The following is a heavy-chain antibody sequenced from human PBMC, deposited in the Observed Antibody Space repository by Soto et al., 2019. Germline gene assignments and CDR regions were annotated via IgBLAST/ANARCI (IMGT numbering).Heavy chain of an antibody. D-gene: IGHD6-13*01. CDR2: IFYTGST. J-gene: IGHJ4*02. CDR1: GGSISTYY. CDR3: ARVRVPNSSLYYFDF. Sequence: TSETLSLTCTVSGGSISTYYWSWFRQPPGRGLEWIGYIFYTGSTNYNPSLKSRVTMSVDTSNNQYSLNLSSVTAADTAVYYCARVRVPNSSLYYFDFWGLGALVTVSS. V-gene: IGHV4-59*01.